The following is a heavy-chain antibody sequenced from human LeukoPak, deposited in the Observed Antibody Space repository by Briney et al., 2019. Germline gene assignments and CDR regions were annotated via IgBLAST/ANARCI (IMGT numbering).Heavy chain of an antibody. J-gene: IGHJ6*03. Sequence: GGSLRLSCAASGFTFSSYWMNWVRQATGKGLEWVANIKQDGGEKYYVVSVKGRFTLSRDNAKNSMYLQMNSLRAEDTAVYYCARRGYYYYYYMDVWGKGTTVTVSS. CDR2: IKQDGGEK. CDR3: ARRGYYYYYYMDV. D-gene: IGHD3-10*01. CDR1: GFTFSSYW. V-gene: IGHV3-7*01.